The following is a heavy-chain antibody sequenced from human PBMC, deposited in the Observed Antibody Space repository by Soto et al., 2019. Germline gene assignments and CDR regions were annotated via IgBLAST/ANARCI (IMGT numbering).Heavy chain of an antibody. Sequence: QVLLVASGGGVVQPGRSLRLSCAASGFTFNNYGMHWVRQAPGKGLEWVAVIWSDGSNKYYADSVKGRFTISRDNSKNTLYLEMNGLRGEDTAVYYCVRETTLKFDFWGQGTLVTVSS. D-gene: IGHD4-4*01. CDR2: IWSDGSNK. CDR3: VRETTLKFDF. V-gene: IGHV3-33*01. J-gene: IGHJ4*02. CDR1: GFTFNNYG.